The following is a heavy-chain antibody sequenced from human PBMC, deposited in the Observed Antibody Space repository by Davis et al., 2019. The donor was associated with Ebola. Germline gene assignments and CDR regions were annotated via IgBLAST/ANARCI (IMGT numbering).Heavy chain of an antibody. Sequence: ASVKVSCKASGYTFTHYYLHWVRQPPGQGLEWMGIINPSGGSPSNAQKFQGRVTMTRDTSTSTVYMELSSLRSEDTAAYYCARDLNPHSGWYGLLVDHWGQGTLVTVSS. D-gene: IGHD6-19*01. J-gene: IGHJ4*02. CDR3: ARDLNPHSGWYGLLVDH. CDR1: GYTFTHYY. CDR2: INPSGGSP. V-gene: IGHV1-46*01.